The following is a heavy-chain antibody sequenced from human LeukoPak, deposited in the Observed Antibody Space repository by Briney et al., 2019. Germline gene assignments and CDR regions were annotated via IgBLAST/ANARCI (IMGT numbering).Heavy chain of an antibody. J-gene: IGHJ4*02. Sequence: SGGSLRLSCAASGFIFSNYAMSWVRQAPGKGLEWVSAITGSGGSTYHADSVKGRCTISRDNSKNTLYLQMNSLRAEDTAVYYCAKVFDGGHYSSSWHGYFDCWGQGTLVTVSS. V-gene: IGHV3-23*01. D-gene: IGHD6-13*01. CDR3: AKVFDGGHYSSSWHGYFDC. CDR2: ITGSGGST. CDR1: GFIFSNYA.